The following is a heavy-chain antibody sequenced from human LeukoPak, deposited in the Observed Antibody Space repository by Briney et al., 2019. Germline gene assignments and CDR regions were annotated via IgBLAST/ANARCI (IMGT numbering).Heavy chain of an antibody. V-gene: IGHV3-30-3*01. CDR1: GSTFSSYA. CDR3: AREIGLDYFDY. CDR2: ISYDGSNK. D-gene: IGHD3-16*01. J-gene: IGHJ4*02. Sequence: GRSLRLSCAASGSTFSSYAMHWVRQAPGKGLEWVAVISYDGSNKYYADSVKGRFTISRDNSKNTLYLQMNSLRAEDTAVYYCAREIGLDYFDYWGQGTLVTVSS.